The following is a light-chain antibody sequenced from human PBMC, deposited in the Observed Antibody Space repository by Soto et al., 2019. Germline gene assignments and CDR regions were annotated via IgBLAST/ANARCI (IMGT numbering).Light chain of an antibody. V-gene: IGLV2-14*03. CDR3: NSYTLSGPYV. CDR2: DVS. CDR1: SSDVGGYTY. J-gene: IGLJ1*01. Sequence: QSALTQPASVSGSPGQSIAISCTGTSSDVGGYTYVSWYQQHPGKAPKLMVFDVSNRPSGISDRFSGSKSGNTASRTISGLQAEDGVDYLCNSYTLSGPYVFGTGTQLTVL.